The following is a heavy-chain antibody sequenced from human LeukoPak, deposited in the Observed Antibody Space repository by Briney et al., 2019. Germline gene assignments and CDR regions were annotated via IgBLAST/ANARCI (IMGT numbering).Heavy chain of an antibody. J-gene: IGHJ2*01. V-gene: IGHV4-59*01. CDR3: ASLSYYDILTGPPRYWYFDL. CDR2: IYYSGST. Sequence: SETLSLTCTVSGGSISSYYWSWIRQPPGKGLEWIGYIYYSGSTNYNPSLKSRVTISVDTSKNQFSLKLSSVTAADTAVYYCASLSYYDILTGPPRYWYFDLWGRGTLVTVSS. D-gene: IGHD3-9*01. CDR1: GGSISSYY.